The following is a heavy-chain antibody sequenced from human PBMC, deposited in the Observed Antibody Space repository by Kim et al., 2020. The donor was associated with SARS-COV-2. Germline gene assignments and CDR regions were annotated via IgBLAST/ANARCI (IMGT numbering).Heavy chain of an antibody. Sequence: GGSLRLSCAVSGFTFDDYAMHWVRQPPGKGLEWVSGISWNSGSVGYADSVKGRFTISRDNAKNSLYLQMNSLRAEDTALYYCAKMGGLQLISYYGMDVWGQGTTVTVSS. J-gene: IGHJ6*02. CDR3: AKMGGLQLISYYGMDV. V-gene: IGHV3-9*01. CDR2: ISWNSGSV. D-gene: IGHD2-2*01. CDR1: GFTFDDYA.